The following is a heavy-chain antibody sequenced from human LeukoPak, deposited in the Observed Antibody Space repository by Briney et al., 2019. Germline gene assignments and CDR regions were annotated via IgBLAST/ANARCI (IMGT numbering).Heavy chain of an antibody. CDR3: ARDPPVGATIYYGMDV. D-gene: IGHD1-26*01. CDR2: ISSSSSYI. V-gene: IGHV3-21*01. J-gene: IGHJ6*02. CDR1: GFTFSSYS. Sequence: PGGSLRLSCAASGFTFSSYSMNWVRQAPGKGLEWVSSISSSSSYIYYADSVKGRFTISRDNAKNSLYLQMNSLRAEDTAVYYCARDPPVGATIYYGMDVWGQGTTVTVS.